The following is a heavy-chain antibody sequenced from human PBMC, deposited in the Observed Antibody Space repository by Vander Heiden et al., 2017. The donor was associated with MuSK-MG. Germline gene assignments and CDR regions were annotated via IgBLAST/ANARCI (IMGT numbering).Heavy chain of an antibody. Sequence: EVQLLESRGGVVQPGGSLRPPCASSGFPFSTYAMRWVRQAPGKGLEWVSTITDSGTGTYYADSVRGRFTISRNNSNNTLFLQVNSLRAEDTAIYYCARKSSYYHYMDVWGRGTTATVSS. J-gene: IGHJ6*03. CDR2: ITDSGTGT. CDR3: ARKSSYYHYMDV. CDR1: GFPFSTYA. V-gene: IGHV3-23*01.